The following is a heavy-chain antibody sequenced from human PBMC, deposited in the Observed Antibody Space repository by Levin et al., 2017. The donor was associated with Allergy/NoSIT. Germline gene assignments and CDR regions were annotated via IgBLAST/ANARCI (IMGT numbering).Heavy chain of an antibody. D-gene: IGHD6-19*01. CDR2: TYYRSKWYN. J-gene: IGHJ4*02. V-gene: IGHV6-1*01. CDR1: GDRVSSTSAA. Sequence: SPTLSLPCAISGDRVSSTSAAWNWIRQSPSRGLEWLGRTYYRSKWYNDYAVSVKSRITINPDTSKNQFSLQLNSVTPEDTAVYYCARSVGWEAVAGDLDYWGQGTLVTVSS. CDR3: ARSVGWEAVAGDLDY.